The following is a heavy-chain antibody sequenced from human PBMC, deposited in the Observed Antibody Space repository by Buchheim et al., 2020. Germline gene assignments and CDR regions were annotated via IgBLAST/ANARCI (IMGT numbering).Heavy chain of an antibody. CDR3: ARVRVEYSYGYDTLDY. CDR1: GFTFSSYW. Sequence: EVQVVESGGGLVQPGGSLRLSCAASGFTFSSYWMHWVRQAPGKGLVWVSHINDYGSSTTYADSVKGRFTISRDNAKNTLYLQMNSLRAEDTAVYYCARVRVEYSYGYDTLDYWGQGTL. CDR2: INDYGSST. V-gene: IGHV3-74*01. D-gene: IGHD5-18*01. J-gene: IGHJ4*02.